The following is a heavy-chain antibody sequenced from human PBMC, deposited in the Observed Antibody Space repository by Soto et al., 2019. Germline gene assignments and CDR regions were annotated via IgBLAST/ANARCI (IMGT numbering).Heavy chain of an antibody. CDR1: RFTFSSYA. CDR3: AKHLDTVMVSYFDY. J-gene: IGHJ4*02. Sequence: GGSLRLSCAASRFTFSSYAMSWVRQAPGKGLEWVSTISGSGGGTFYADSVKGRFTISRDNSKNTLYLQMNSLRAEDTAVYYCAKHLDTVMVSYFDYWGQGTLVTVSS. CDR2: ISGSGGGT. V-gene: IGHV3-23*01. D-gene: IGHD5-18*01.